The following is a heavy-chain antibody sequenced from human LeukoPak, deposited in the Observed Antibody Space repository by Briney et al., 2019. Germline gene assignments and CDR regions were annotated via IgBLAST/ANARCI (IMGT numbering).Heavy chain of an antibody. V-gene: IGHV1-2*06. Sequence: GASVKVSSKASGYTFTGYYMHWVRQAPGQGLEWMGRINPNSGGTNYAQKFQGRVTMTRDTSISTAYMELSRLRSDDTAVYYCKTTVTTDNWCDPWGQGTLVTVSS. CDR2: INPNSGGT. J-gene: IGHJ5*02. CDR1: GYTFTGYY. D-gene: IGHD4-11*01. CDR3: KTTVTTDNWCDP.